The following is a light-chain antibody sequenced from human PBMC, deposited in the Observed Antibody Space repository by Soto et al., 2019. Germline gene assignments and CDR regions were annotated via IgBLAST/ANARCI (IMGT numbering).Light chain of an antibody. CDR1: QSISIN. CDR3: QQSNDGIT. Sequence: EIGMTQSPATLSVSPGERAILSCRASQSISINLAWYQQKPGQAPRLLFYAASNRATGVPARFSGSWSGTEFTLTISSLQSEDFAVYYWQQSNDGITFGRGTRLEIK. CDR2: AAS. J-gene: IGKJ5*01. V-gene: IGKV3-15*01.